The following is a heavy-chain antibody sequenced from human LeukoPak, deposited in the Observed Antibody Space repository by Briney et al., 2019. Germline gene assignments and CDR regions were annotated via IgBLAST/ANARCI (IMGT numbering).Heavy chain of an antibody. CDR1: GGSISSYY. CDR2: IYYSGST. Sequence: PSETLSLTCTVSGGSISSYYWSWIRQPPGKGLEWIGYIYYSGSTNYNPSLKSRVTISVDTSKNQFSLKPSSVTAADTAVYYCARHDSAAAGYYYYGMDVWGQGTAVTVSS. D-gene: IGHD6-13*01. J-gene: IGHJ6*02. V-gene: IGHV4-59*08. CDR3: ARHDSAAAGYYYYGMDV.